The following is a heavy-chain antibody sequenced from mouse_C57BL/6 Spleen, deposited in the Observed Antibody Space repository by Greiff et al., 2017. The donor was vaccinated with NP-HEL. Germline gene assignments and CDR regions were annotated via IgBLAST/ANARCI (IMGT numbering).Heavy chain of an antibody. Sequence: VQLQQSGAELVRPGASVKLSCTASGFNIKDDYMHWVKQRPEQGLEWIGWIDPENGDTEYASKFQGKATITADTSSNTAYLQLSSLTSEDTAVYYCTRWLPRSYYFDYWGQGTTLTVSS. CDR3: TRWLPRSYYFDY. CDR1: GFNIKDDY. D-gene: IGHD2-3*01. J-gene: IGHJ2*01. V-gene: IGHV14-4*01. CDR2: IDPENGDT.